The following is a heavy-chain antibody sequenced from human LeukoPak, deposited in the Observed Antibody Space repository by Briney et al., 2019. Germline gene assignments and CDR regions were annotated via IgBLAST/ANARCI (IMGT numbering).Heavy chain of an antibody. D-gene: IGHD3-3*02. CDR2: INTDGSNT. J-gene: IGHJ6*03. CDR1: GFTFSSYW. CDR3: ARVISYYYYMDV. V-gene: IGHV3-74*01. Sequence: GGSLRLSCAASGFTFSSYWIHWVRQAPGKGLVWVSRINTDGSNTNYADSVKGRFTISRDNSKNTLYLQMNSLRAEDTAVYYCARVISYYYYMDVWGKGTTVTISS.